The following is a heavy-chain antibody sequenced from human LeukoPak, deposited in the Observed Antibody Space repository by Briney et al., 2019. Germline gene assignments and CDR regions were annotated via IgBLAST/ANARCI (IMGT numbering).Heavy chain of an antibody. CDR3: ANGLDYVWGSYRPFDY. V-gene: IGHV3-23*01. J-gene: IGHJ4*02. D-gene: IGHD3-16*02. Sequence: PGGSLRLSCAASGFTFSSYAMSWVRQAPGKGLVWGSALSGSGGSTYYADSVKGRFTISRDNSKNTLYLQMNSLRAEDTAVYYCANGLDYVWGSYRPFDYWGQGTLVTVSS. CDR2: LSGSGGST. CDR1: GFTFSSYA.